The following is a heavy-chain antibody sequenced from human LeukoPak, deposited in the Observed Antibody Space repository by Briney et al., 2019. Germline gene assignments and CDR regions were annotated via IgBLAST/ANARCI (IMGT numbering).Heavy chain of an antibody. CDR3: ARQDAGTVTTFYLFDY. Sequence: GGPLRLSCAASGFTFSSYWMHWVRQAPGKGLVWVSRINSDGSSTSYADSVKGRFTISRDNAKNTLYLQMNSLRAEDTAVYYCARQDAGTVTTFYLFDYWGQGTLVTVSS. J-gene: IGHJ4*02. CDR2: INSDGSST. V-gene: IGHV3-74*01. D-gene: IGHD4-17*01. CDR1: GFTFSSYW.